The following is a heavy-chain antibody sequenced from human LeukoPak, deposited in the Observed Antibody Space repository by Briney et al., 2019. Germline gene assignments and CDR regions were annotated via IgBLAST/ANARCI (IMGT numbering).Heavy chain of an antibody. CDR2: IYHSGST. CDR3: ARDLRSGSYFNWCDP. Sequence: SEPLSLTCAVSGYSISYGYYWGRIRPTPGKGLEWIGSIYHSGSTYYNPSLKSRVTISVDTSKNQFSLNLGSVTAADTAVYYCARDLRSGSYFNWCDPWGEGTLVTVSS. CDR1: GYSISYGYY. J-gene: IGHJ5*02. V-gene: IGHV4-38-2*02. D-gene: IGHD3-10*01.